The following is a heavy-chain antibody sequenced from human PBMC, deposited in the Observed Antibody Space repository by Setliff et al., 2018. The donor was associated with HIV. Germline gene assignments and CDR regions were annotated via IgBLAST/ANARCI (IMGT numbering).Heavy chain of an antibody. J-gene: IGHJ4*02. V-gene: IGHV3-74*01. CDR3: AKDPGGISGYYEGVESYFDY. CDR2: INSAGSST. Sequence: GGSLRLSCAASGFTFSSYWMHWVRQAPGKGLVWVSRINSAGSSTSYADSVKGRFTISRDNARNSLYLQMNSLRAEDTAVYYCAKDPGGISGYYEGVESYFDYWGQGTLVTVSS. CDR1: GFTFSSYW. D-gene: IGHD3-22*01.